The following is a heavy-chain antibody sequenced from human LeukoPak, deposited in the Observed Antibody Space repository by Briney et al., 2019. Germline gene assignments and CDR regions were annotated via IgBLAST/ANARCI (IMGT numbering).Heavy chain of an antibody. J-gene: IGHJ4*02. CDR1: GYSFTDYW. D-gene: IGHD6-6*01. V-gene: IGHV5-51*01. CDR2: IYPGDSDT. CDR3: ARHRPHQGPPPDY. Sequence: GESLKISCKGSGYSFTDYWIAWVRPMPGKGLEWMGSIYPGDSDTRYSPPFQGQVTISADKSINTAYLQWSSLKASDTAMYYCARHRPHQGPPPDYWGQGTLVTVSS.